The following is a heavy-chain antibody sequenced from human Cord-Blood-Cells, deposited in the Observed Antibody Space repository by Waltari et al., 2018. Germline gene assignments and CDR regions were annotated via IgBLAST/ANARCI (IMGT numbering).Heavy chain of an antibody. V-gene: IGHV4-39*01. CDR1: GGSISSSSYY. CDR2: SDYSGST. Sequence: QLQLQESGPGLVKPSETLSLPCTVSGGSISSSSYYWGWFRQRPGKGLEWIGSSDYSGSTYYNASLNGRVTISVDPSKQQCCLKLSSVTAADTAVYYCAPPLGLWGQGTLVTGSS. CDR3: APPLGL. J-gene: IGHJ4*02.